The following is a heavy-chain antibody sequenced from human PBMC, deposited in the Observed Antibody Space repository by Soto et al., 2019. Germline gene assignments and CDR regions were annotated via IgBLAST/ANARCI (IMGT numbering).Heavy chain of an antibody. J-gene: IGHJ4*02. Sequence: PSETLSLTCTVSGGSISSGGYYWSWIRQHPGKGLEWIGYIYYSGSTYYNPSLKSRVTISVDTSKNQFSLKLSSVTAADTAVYYCASFIAAAGTRNFDYWGQGTLVTVSS. CDR2: IYYSGST. CDR1: GGSISSGGYY. V-gene: IGHV4-31*03. D-gene: IGHD6-13*01. CDR3: ASFIAAAGTRNFDY.